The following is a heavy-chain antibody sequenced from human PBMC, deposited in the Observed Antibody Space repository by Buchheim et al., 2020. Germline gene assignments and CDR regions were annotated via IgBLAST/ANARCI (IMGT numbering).Heavy chain of an antibody. V-gene: IGHV4-4*02. J-gene: IGHJ4*02. CDR3: ARKGRASEFNMVQGVSFDY. CDR1: GGSISSSNW. CDR2: IYHSGST. Sequence: QVQLQESGLGLVKPSGTLSLTCAFSGGSISSSNWWSWVCQPPGKVREWIGEIYHSGSTNYNPSLKSRVTISVDKYKKQFSLKLSSVTAADTAVYYCARKGRASEFNMVQGVSFDYWGQGTL. D-gene: IGHD3-10*01.